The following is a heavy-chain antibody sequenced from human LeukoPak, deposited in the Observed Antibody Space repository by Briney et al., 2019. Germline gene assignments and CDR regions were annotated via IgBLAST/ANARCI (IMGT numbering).Heavy chain of an antibody. Sequence: SETLSLACAVYGGSFSGYYWSWIRQPPGKGLEWIGEINHSGSTNYNPSLKSRVTISVDTSKNQFSLKLSSVTAADTAVYYCASRLSSGWSNYWGQGTLVTVSS. CDR2: INHSGST. J-gene: IGHJ4*02. CDR3: ASRLSSGWSNY. V-gene: IGHV4-34*01. D-gene: IGHD6-19*01. CDR1: GGSFSGYY.